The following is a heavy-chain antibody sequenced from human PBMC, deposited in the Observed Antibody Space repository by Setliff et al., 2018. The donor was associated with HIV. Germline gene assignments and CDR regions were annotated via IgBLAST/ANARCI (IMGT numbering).Heavy chain of an antibody. Sequence: SCAASGFTFSTYWMHWVRQAPGKGLVWVSRVNNDGSATNYADSVKGRFTISRDNAKNTVFLQMNSLRAEDTALYYCARIATTMTPNDFWGQGTLVTVSS. CDR3: ARIATTMTPNDF. CDR1: GFTFSTYW. D-gene: IGHD4-4*01. CDR2: VNNDGSAT. J-gene: IGHJ4*02. V-gene: IGHV3-74*01.